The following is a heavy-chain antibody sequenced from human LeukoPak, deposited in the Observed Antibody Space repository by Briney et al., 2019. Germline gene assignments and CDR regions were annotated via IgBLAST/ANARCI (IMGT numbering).Heavy chain of an antibody. V-gene: IGHV4-39*01. J-gene: IGHJ4*02. CDR1: GASISSSNFY. CDR2: IYYGETT. CDR3: ARAPQYYYGSGIIT. D-gene: IGHD3-10*01. Sequence: SETLSLTCTVSGASISSSNFYWDWIRQSPGKGLEWIGNIYYGETTSYNPSFKSRVTISVDSSKNQFSLKLNSVTAADTAVYYCARAPQYYYGSGIITWGQGTLVTVSS.